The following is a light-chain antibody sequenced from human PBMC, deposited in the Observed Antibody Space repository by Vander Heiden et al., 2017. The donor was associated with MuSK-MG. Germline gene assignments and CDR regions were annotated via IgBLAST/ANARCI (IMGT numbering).Light chain of an antibody. J-gene: IGKJ1*01. Sequence: DIQMTQSPSTLSASLGDRVTITCRASQSISEYVAWYQHNPGQAPKLLIHGASRLESPAPTRLHGSGSGTEFTLTISILHPDDFATYYCQHDSSYPRTFGQGTTVEVK. CDR2: GAS. V-gene: IGKV1-5*01. CDR3: QHDSSYPRT. CDR1: QSISEY.